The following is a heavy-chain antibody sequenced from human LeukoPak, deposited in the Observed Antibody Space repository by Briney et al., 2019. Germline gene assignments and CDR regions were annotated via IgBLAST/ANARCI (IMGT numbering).Heavy chain of an antibody. CDR2: IYHSGST. V-gene: IGHV4-30-2*01. CDR3: ASWPYCSSTSCYTSYYHMDV. CDR1: GGSISCGGYY. Sequence: PSETLSLTCTVSGGSISCGGYYWSWIRQPPGKGLEWIGYIYHSGSTYYNPSLKSRVTISVDRSKNQFSLKLSSVTAADTAVYYCASWPYCSSTSCYTSYYHMDVWGKGTTVTVSS. J-gene: IGHJ6*03. D-gene: IGHD2-2*02.